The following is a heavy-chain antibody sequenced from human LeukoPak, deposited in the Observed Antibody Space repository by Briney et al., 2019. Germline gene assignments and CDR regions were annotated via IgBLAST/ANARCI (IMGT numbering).Heavy chain of an antibody. CDR2: IYPGDSNI. V-gene: IGHV5-51*01. CDR1: EYTFTSSW. Sequence: PGASLQISCKGSEYTFTSSWIGWVRQQPGKGLEWIGIIYPGDSNIRYSPSVEGQVIISADKSISTAYLQWSSLKASDTAIYYCARRPNDCFDIWGQGTMVTVSS. J-gene: IGHJ3*02. CDR3: ARRPNDCFDI. D-gene: IGHD2-21*02.